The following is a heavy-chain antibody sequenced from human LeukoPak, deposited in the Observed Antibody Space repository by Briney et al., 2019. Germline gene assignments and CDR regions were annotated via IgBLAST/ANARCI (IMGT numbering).Heavy chain of an antibody. CDR1: GYTFSDYT. D-gene: IGHD3-10*01. J-gene: IGHJ4*02. CDR2: INTNTGNP. CDR3: VRSSRGVIALLDY. Sequence: ASVTISCKASGYTFSDYTLNWVRQAPGQGLEWMAWINTNTGNPTSAQGFTGRFAFSVDKSVSTAYLHISSLKAGDTGVYYCVRSSRGVIALLDYWGQGTRVTVSS. V-gene: IGHV7-4-1*02.